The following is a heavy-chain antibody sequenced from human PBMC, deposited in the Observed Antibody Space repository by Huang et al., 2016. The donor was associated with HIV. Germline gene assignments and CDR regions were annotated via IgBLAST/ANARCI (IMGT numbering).Heavy chain of an antibody. V-gene: IGHV4-34*01. CDR3: ARGGRIAARNYYGMDV. D-gene: IGHD6-6*01. CDR1: GGSFSLYS. Sequence: QVRLHQWGAGLLKPSETLSLTCAVYGGSFSLYSWNWIRQPPGKGLQWIGEFIHDGSANYDPSLKSRLTMSVDTSKNQFSLILTSLTAGDSAVYYCARGGRIAARNYYGMDVWGQGTTVTVSS. CDR2: FIHDGSA. J-gene: IGHJ6*02.